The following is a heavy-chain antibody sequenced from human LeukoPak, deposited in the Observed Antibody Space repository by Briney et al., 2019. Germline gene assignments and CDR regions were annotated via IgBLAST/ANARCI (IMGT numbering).Heavy chain of an antibody. CDR2: ISGSGGST. D-gene: IGHD3-10*01. V-gene: IGHV3-23*01. J-gene: IGHJ4*02. CDR3: AKPLYYYGSGSFTFDY. CDR1: GFTFSSYA. Sequence: GGSLRLSCAASGFTFSSYAMSWVRQAPGKGLEWVSAISGSGGSTYYADSVKGRFTISRDNSENTLYLQMNSLRAEDTAVYYCAKPLYYYGSGSFTFDYWGQGTLVTVSS.